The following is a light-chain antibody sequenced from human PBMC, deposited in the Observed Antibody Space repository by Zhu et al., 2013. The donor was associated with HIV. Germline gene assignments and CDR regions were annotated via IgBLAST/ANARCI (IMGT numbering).Light chain of an antibody. V-gene: IGKV1-13*02. J-gene: IGKJ4*01. Sequence: AIQLTQSPSSLSASVGDRVTITCRASQAMSSALAWYQQKPGKAPKLLIYDASSLESGVPSRFSGSGSGTDFTLTISRLEPEDFAVYYCQQYDSSPLTFGGGTKVEI. CDR1: QAMSSA. CDR2: DAS. CDR3: QQYDSSPLT.